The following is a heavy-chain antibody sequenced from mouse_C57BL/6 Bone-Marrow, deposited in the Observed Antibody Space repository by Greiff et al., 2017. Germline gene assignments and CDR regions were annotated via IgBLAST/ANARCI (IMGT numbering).Heavy chain of an antibody. CDR1: GYTFTSYW. CDR2: IYPGNSDT. Sequence: EVQLQQSGTVLARPGASVKMSCKTSGYTFTSYWMHWVKQRPGQGLECIGAIYPGNSDTSYNQKFKGKAKLTAVTSASTAYMELSSLTNEDSAVYYCTRGAMDYWGQGTSVTVSS. J-gene: IGHJ4*01. V-gene: IGHV1-5*01. CDR3: TRGAMDY.